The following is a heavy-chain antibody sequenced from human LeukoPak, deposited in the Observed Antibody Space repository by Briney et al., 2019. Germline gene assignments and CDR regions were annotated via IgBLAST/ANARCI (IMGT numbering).Heavy chain of an antibody. CDR2: ISAYNGNT. CDR1: GYTFTSYG. D-gene: IGHD6-19*01. V-gene: IGHV1-18*01. CDR3: ASSGSQWLRREFDY. Sequence: ASVNVSCKASGYTFTSYGISWVRQAPGQGLEWMGWISAYNGNTNYAQKLQGRVTMTTDTSTSTAYMELRSLRSDDTAVYYCASSGSQWLRREFDYWGQGTLVTVSS. J-gene: IGHJ4*02.